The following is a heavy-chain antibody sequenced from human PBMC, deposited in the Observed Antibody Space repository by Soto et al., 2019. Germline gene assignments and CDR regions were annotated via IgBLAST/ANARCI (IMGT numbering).Heavy chain of an antibody. CDR2: ISGSGGST. CDR1: GFTFSSYA. D-gene: IGHD3-3*01. V-gene: IGHV3-23*01. CDR3: AKLPDRLRFLEWFPYYFDY. Sequence: PGGSLRLSCAASGFTFSSYAMSWVRQAPGKGLEWVSAISGSGGSTYYADSVKGRFTISRDNSKNTLYLQMNSLRAEDTAVYYCAKLPDRLRFLEWFPYYFDYWGQGTLVTVSS. J-gene: IGHJ4*02.